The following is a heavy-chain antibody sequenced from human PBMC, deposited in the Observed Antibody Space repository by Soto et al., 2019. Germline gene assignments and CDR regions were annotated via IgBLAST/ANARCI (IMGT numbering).Heavy chain of an antibody. CDR1: WGSVSSNTAT. CDR2: TYYRSNWNF. J-gene: IGHJ4*02. CDR3: AGELDIHHGLGY. D-gene: IGHD6-19*01. V-gene: IGHV6-1*01. Sequence: SQTLSLTCAISWGSVSSNTATWNWVRQSPSRGLEWLGRTYYRSNWNFDYALSVKSRITINPDTSKNQFSLQLHSLTPEDTAVYYCAGELDIHHGLGYWGPGTSVTVSS.